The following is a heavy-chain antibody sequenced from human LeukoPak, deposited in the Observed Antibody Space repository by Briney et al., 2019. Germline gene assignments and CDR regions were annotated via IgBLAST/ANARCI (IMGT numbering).Heavy chain of an antibody. V-gene: IGHV5-51*01. CDR2: IYPGDSET. CDR3: GRRLSDCRGSFCYDGSFDY. CDR1: GYRFTSYW. J-gene: IGHJ4*02. D-gene: IGHD2-15*01. Sequence: GESLKISCKGSGYRFTSYWIGWVRQMPGKGLEWMGIIYPGDSETRYSPSFQGQVSISADKSINTAYLQWRSLKASDTAMYYCGRRLSDCRGSFCYDGSFDYWGQGTLVTVSS.